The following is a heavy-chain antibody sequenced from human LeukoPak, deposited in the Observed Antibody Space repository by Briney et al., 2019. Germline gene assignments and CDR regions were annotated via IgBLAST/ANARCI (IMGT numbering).Heavy chain of an antibody. Sequence: GGSLRLSCAASGFTVSSNYMSWVRQATGKGLEWVSVIYSGGSTYYADSVKGRFTISRDNSKNTLYLQMNSLRAEDTAVYYCARGGVTTLDYYYYGMDVWGKGTTVTVSS. V-gene: IGHV3-53*01. CDR3: ARGGVTTLDYYYYGMDV. CDR2: IYSGGST. CDR1: GFTVSSNY. D-gene: IGHD4-23*01. J-gene: IGHJ6*04.